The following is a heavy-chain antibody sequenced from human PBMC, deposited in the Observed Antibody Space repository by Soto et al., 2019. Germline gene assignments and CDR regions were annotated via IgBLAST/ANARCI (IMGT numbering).Heavy chain of an antibody. CDR1: GDSVSSNTAS. Sequence: SQTLSLTCAISGDSVSSNTASWNWIRQSPSRGLEWLGRTYFRSKWYNDYAVPVKSRIIINPDTSNNQFSPQLNSVTPEDTAVYFCAKGDNLGPKTGYAFDPWGQGIMVTVSS. J-gene: IGHJ5*02. V-gene: IGHV6-1*01. CDR3: AKGDNLGPKTGYAFDP. D-gene: IGHD5-12*01. CDR2: TYFRSKWYN.